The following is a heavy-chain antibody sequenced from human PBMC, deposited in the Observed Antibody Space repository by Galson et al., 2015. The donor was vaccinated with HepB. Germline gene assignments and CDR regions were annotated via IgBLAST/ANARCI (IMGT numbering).Heavy chain of an antibody. J-gene: IGHJ2*01. V-gene: IGHV3-11*01. CDR3: ARDLREATVISPHWYFDL. CDR1: GFTFSDYY. Sequence: SLRLSCAASGFTFSDYYMSWIHQAPGQGLEWIAYISYGGTTIYYAASVKGRFTISRDNAKNSLYLQMNSLRVEDTAVYFCARDLREATVISPHWYFDLWGRGTLLTVSS. D-gene: IGHD5-24*01. CDR2: ISYGGTTI.